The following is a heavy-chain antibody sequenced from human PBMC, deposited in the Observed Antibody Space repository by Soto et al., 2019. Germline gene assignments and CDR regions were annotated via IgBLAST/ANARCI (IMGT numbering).Heavy chain of an antibody. Sequence: QVQLVQSGAEVKKPGASVKVSCKASGYTFTSHFIHWVRQAPGQGLEWLGIIDPSVGDTHYAKKFQGRVTLTRSTSTSTVYMELSSLTSEDTAVYYCARLADVNEWRFDPWGQGTLVTVSP. CDR3: ARLADVNEWRFDP. CDR1: GYTFTSHF. CDR2: IDPSVGDT. V-gene: IGHV1-46*01. J-gene: IGHJ5*02. D-gene: IGHD3-3*01.